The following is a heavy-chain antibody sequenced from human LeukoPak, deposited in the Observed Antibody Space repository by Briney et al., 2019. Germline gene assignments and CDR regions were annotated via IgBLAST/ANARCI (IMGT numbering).Heavy chain of an antibody. CDR2: MSESGGMT. Sequence: PGGSLRLSCAASGFSVSSCVMSWVRQAPGKGLEWVSTMSESGGMTYYADSVKGRFTISRDNSKNTLYLQMSSLKAEDTATYYCARGTGRVPYYSHMDVWGQGTTVTVSS. CDR3: ARGTGRVPYYSHMDV. V-gene: IGHV3-23*01. CDR1: GFSVSSCV. D-gene: IGHD1-26*01. J-gene: IGHJ6*02.